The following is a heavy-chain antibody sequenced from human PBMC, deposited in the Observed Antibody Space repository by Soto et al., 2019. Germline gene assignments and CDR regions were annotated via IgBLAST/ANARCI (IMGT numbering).Heavy chain of an antibody. D-gene: IGHD2-21*01. CDR1: GGSFSGYY. V-gene: IGHV4-34*01. CDR3: ARDKIPGLFDY. J-gene: IGHJ4*02. CDR2: INHSGST. Sequence: QVQLQQWGAGLLKPSETLSLTCAVYGGSFSGYYWTWIRQPPGTGLEWIGEINHSGSTNYNPSLKSRVTISVDTSKNPFSLKLTSVPAAATAVYYCARDKIPGLFDYWGQGTLVTVSS.